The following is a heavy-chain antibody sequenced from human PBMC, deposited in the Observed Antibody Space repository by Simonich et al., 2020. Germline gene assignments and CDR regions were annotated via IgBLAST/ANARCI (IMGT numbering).Heavy chain of an antibody. CDR3: RFFVVVPAAKADAFDI. J-gene: IGHJ3*02. Sequence: QVQLVQSGAEVKKPGASVKVSCKASGYTFTSYDINWVRRATGQGLEGMGWMNPNSGNTGYAQKFQGRVTMTRNTSISTAYMELSSLRSEDTAVYYCRFFVVVPAAKADAFDIWGQGTMVTVSS. V-gene: IGHV1-8*01. CDR1: GYTFTSYD. D-gene: IGHD2-2*01. CDR2: MNPNSGNT.